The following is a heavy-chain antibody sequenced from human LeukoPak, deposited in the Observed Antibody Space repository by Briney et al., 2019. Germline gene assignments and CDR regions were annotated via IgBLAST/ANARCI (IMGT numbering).Heavy chain of an antibody. J-gene: IGHJ5*02. CDR3: ARSGITMVLLDP. Sequence: GGSLRLSCAAFGFIFSSYAMHWVRQAPGKGLEWVAVISYDGSNKYYADSVKGRFTISRDNSKNTLYLQMNSLGAEDTAAYYCARSGITMVLLDPWGQGTLVTVSS. CDR1: GFIFSSYA. D-gene: IGHD3-10*01. V-gene: IGHV3-30*04. CDR2: ISYDGSNK.